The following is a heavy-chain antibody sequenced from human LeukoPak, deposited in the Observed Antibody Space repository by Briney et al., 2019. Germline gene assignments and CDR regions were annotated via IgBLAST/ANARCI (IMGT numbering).Heavy chain of an antibody. CDR2: IRYDGSNK. Sequence: GGSLRLSCAASGFTFRDYAIHWVRQAPGKGLEWVAFIRYDGSNKYYADSVKGRFTISRDNSKNTLYLQMNSLRAEDTAVYYCAKAHSSGWYSFDYWGQGTLVTVSS. CDR3: AKAHSSGWYSFDY. V-gene: IGHV3-30*02. D-gene: IGHD6-19*01. J-gene: IGHJ4*02. CDR1: GFTFRDYA.